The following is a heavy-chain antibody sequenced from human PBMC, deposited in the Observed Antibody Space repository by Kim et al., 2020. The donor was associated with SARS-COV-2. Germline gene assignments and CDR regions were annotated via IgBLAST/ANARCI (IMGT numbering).Heavy chain of an antibody. V-gene: IGHV1-69*13. J-gene: IGHJ5*02. CDR1: GGTFSSYA. Sequence: SVKVSCKASGGTFSSYAISWVRQAPGQGLEWMGGIIPIFGTANYAQKFQGRVTITADESTSTAYMELSSLRSEDTAVYYCARSVVRGVINGFDPWGQGTLVTVSS. CDR3: ARSVVRGVINGFDP. D-gene: IGHD3-10*01. CDR2: IIPIFGTA.